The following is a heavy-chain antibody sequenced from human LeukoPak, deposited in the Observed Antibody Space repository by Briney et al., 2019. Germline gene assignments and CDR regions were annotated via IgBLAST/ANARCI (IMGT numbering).Heavy chain of an antibody. CDR1: NFTFSTYA. CDR2: ITGSGSET. Sequence: GGSLRLSCAASNFTFSTYAMTWVRQPPGKGLEWVSAITGSGSETYYADSMKGRFTISRDNSDNMVYLQMNSLRVDDTAVYYCAKGVPVKSFNVWGQGTLVTGSS. CDR3: AKGVPVKSFNV. V-gene: IGHV3-23*01. D-gene: IGHD4-17*01. J-gene: IGHJ4*02.